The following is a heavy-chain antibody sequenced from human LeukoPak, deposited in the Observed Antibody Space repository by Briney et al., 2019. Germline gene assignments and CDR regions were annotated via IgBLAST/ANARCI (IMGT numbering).Heavy chain of an antibody. D-gene: IGHD2-21*02. J-gene: IGHJ4*02. CDR3: AREKTARYFDY. V-gene: IGHV3-11*06. Sequence: GGSLRLSCAASGFSLSDYSMTWIRQAPGKGLEWISSISSSSGLITYADSLRGRFTISRDNAKNSLYLHINTLRDEDTAVYYCAREKTARYFDYWGQGTLVTVSS. CDR1: GFSLSDYS. CDR2: ISSSSGLI.